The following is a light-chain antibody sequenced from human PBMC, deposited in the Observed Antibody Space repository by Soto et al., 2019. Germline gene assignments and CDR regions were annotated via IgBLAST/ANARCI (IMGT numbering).Light chain of an antibody. CDR1: SSDVGSYNY. V-gene: IGLV2-14*01. CDR3: SSYTDSSTL. Sequence: QSALTQPASMSGSPGQSITISCTGTSSDVGSYNYVSWYQQHPGKAPKLMIYGVSDRPSGISSRFSGSKSGNTASLTISGLQTEDEADYYCSSYTDSSTLFGTGTKVTVL. CDR2: GVS. J-gene: IGLJ1*01.